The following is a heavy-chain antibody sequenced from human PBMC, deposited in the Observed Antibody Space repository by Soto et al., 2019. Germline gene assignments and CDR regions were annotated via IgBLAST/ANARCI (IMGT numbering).Heavy chain of an antibody. V-gene: IGHV1-69*02. D-gene: IGHD2-21*01. CDR2: IIPILGIA. CDR3: ASRTCGGDDWFYAFDI. J-gene: IGHJ3*02. CDR1: GGTFSSYT. Sequence: QVQLVQSGAEVKKPGSSVKVSCKASGGTFSSYTISWVRQAPGQGLEWMGRIIPILGIANYAQKFQGRVTIPAAKSTSTAYMELRSLRSEDRAVYYCASRTCGGDDWFYAFDIWGQGTMVTVSS.